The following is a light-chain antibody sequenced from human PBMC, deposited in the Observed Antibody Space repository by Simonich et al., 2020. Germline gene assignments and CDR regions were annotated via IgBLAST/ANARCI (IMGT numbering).Light chain of an antibody. Sequence: DIVMTQSPDSLAVSLGARATINCKSSQSVLYSSNTKNYLAWYQQKPGQPTKLLIYWASTRESGVPDRFSGSGSGTDFTLTSSSLQAEDVAVYYCQQYYSTPYTFGQGTKLEIK. CDR2: WAS. CDR3: QQYYSTPYT. CDR1: QSVLYSSNTKNY. V-gene: IGKV4-1*01. J-gene: IGKJ2*01.